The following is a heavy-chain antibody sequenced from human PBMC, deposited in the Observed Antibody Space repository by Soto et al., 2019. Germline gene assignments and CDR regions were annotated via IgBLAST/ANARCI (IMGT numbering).Heavy chain of an antibody. Sequence: GGSLRLSCAASGFTFSSYGMHWVRQAPGKGLEWVAVISYDGSNKYYADSVKGRFTISRDNSKNTLYLQMNSLRAEDTAVYYCAKGQPPPFLTGERLFDYWGQGTLVTVSS. J-gene: IGHJ4*02. V-gene: IGHV3-30*18. CDR2: ISYDGSNK. D-gene: IGHD3-9*01. CDR3: AKGQPPPFLTGERLFDY. CDR1: GFTFSSYG.